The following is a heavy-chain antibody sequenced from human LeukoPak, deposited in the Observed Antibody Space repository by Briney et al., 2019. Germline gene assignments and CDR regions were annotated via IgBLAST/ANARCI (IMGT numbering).Heavy chain of an antibody. Sequence: GGSLRLSCAASRFTFSDYYMTWIRQAPGKGLEWVSYISSRGSTIYYADSVKGRFTISRDNAKNSLYLQMNSLRAEDTAVYYCAKGELQTRNWYFALWGRGTLVTVSS. J-gene: IGHJ2*01. V-gene: IGHV3-11*04. D-gene: IGHD3-10*01. CDR3: AKGELQTRNWYFAL. CDR2: ISSRGSTI. CDR1: RFTFSDYY.